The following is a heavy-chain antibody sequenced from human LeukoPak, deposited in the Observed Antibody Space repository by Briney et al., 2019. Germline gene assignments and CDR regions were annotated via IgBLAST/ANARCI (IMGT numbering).Heavy chain of an antibody. CDR3: ARGQHCSSTSCYTFDC. D-gene: IGHD2-2*02. CDR2: INHSGST. Sequence: SETLSLTCAVYGGSFSGYYWSWIRQPPGKGLEWIGEINHSGSTNYNPSLKSRVTISVDTSKNQFSLKLSSVTAADTAVYYCARGQHCSSTSCYTFDCWGQGTLVTVSS. CDR1: GGSFSGYY. J-gene: IGHJ4*02. V-gene: IGHV4-34*01.